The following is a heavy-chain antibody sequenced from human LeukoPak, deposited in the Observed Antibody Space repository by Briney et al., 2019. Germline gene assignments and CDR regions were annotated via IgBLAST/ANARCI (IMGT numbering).Heavy chain of an antibody. CDR2: INHSGST. J-gene: IGHJ4*02. CDR1: GGSFSVYY. D-gene: IGHD3-10*01. CDR3: ARAGSEC. Sequence: SETLSLTCAVYGGSFSVYYSSWIRQPPGKGLEWIGEINHSGSTNYNPSLKSRVTISVETSKNQFSLKLSSVTAADTAVYYCARAGSECWGQGTLVTVSS. V-gene: IGHV4-34*01.